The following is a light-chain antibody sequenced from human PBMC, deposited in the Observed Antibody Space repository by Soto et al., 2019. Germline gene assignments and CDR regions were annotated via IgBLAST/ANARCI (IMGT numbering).Light chain of an antibody. CDR1: QSVSSN. J-gene: IGKJ1*01. CDR3: QQYNNWPPWT. V-gene: IGKV3-15*01. CDR2: GAS. Sequence: EIVMTQSPATLSVSPGERATLSCRASQSVSSNLAWYQQKPGQAPRLLIYGASTRATGIPARFSGSGSGTEFPLISSSLPSEYFVVYYCQQYNNWPPWTFGQGTKVEIK.